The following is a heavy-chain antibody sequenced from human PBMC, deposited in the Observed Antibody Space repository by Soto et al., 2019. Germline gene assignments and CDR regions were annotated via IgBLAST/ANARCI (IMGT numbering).Heavy chain of an antibody. CDR3: ARDGIAAAGTTTFDY. D-gene: IGHD6-13*01. CDR2: ISAYNGNT. J-gene: IGHJ4*02. Sequence: ASVKVSCKASGYTFTSYGISWVRQAPGQGLEWMGWISAYNGNTNYAQKLQGRVTMTTDTSTSAAYMELRSLRSDDTAVYYCARDGIAAAGTTTFDYWGQGTLVTVSS. CDR1: GYTFTSYG. V-gene: IGHV1-18*01.